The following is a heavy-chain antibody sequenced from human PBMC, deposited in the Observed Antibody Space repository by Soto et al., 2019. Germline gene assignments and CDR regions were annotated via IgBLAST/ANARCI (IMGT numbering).Heavy chain of an antibody. Sequence: QVQLVQSGAEVKEPGDSVRVSCEASGYTFTAYYIHWVRQAPGQGLEWMGWINLKSGDTTYAQDFQGRVSMTRDMSISTVYMDLSSLTSDDTAIYYCARNMDYYYGRGSGNGQGVWGQGTTVTVFS. CDR1: GYTFTAYY. CDR2: INLKSGDT. J-gene: IGHJ6*02. V-gene: IGHV1-2*02. D-gene: IGHD3-10*02. CDR3: ARNMDYYYGRGSGNGQGV.